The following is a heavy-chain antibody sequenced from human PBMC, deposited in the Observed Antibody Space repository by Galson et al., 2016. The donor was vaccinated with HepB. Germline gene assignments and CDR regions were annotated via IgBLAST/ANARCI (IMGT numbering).Heavy chain of an antibody. V-gene: IGHV3-53*04. Sequence: SLRLSCAASGFTVSRNYMTWVRQAPGKGLEWVSVIYSADTGSTTYYADSVQGPFTISRHNSTNTLYLQMNSRRHEATAVYYCARAYEFWSGRYYYAMDVWGQGTTVTVS. J-gene: IGHJ6*02. CDR3: ARAYEFWSGRYYYAMDV. CDR2: IYSADTGSTT. CDR1: GFTVSRNY. D-gene: IGHD3-3*01.